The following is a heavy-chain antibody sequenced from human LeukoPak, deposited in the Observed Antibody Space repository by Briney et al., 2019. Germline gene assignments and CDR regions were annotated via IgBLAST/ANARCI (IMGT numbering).Heavy chain of an antibody. D-gene: IGHD1-26*01. Sequence: GASLRLSCAASGFTFSSYAMSWVRQAPGKGLEWVSAISGSGGSTYYADSVKGRFTISRDNSKNTLYLQMNSLRAEDPAVYYCANMGFPRGATLGGGFDYWGQGTLVTVSS. CDR1: GFTFSSYA. CDR2: ISGSGGST. CDR3: ANMGFPRGATLGGGFDY. J-gene: IGHJ4*02. V-gene: IGHV3-23*01.